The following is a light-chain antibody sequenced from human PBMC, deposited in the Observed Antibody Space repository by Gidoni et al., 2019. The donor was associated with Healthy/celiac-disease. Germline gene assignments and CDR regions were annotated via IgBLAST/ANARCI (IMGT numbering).Light chain of an antibody. J-gene: IGKJ4*01. CDR3: QQLNSYPLT. CDR1: QGISSY. Sequence: DIPLTLSPSFLSASVGDRVTITCRASQGISSYLAWYQQKTGKAPKLLIYAASTLQSGVPSRFSVSGSGTEFTLTISSLQPEDFATYYCQQLNSYPLTFGGGTKVEIK. CDR2: AAS. V-gene: IGKV1-9*01.